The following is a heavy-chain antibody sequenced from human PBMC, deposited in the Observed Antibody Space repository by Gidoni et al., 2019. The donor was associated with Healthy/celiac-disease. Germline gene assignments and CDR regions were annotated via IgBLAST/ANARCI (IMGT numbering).Heavy chain of an antibody. D-gene: IGHD5-12*01. J-gene: IGHJ4*02. CDR3: AKDNKGSSGYNFDY. CDR1: GFTFDDYA. Sequence: EVQLVESGGGLVQPGRSLRLSCAASGFTFDDYAMHWVRQAPGKGLEWVSGISWNSGSIGYADSVKGRFTISRDNAKNSLYLQMNSLRAEDTALYYCAKDNKGSSGYNFDYWGQGTLVTVSS. V-gene: IGHV3-9*01. CDR2: ISWNSGSI.